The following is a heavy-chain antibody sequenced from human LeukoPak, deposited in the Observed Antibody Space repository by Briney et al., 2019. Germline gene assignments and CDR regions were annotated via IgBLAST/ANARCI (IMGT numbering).Heavy chain of an antibody. CDR1: GYTFISYD. V-gene: IGHV1-8*01. CDR3: AGGQGDILTGYPLPRPRNMDV. CDR2: MNPNTGNT. D-gene: IGHD3-9*01. Sequence: GASVNVSCTASGYTFISYDINWVRQAPGQGLEWMGWMNPNTGNTAFPQKFQGRVTMTRDTSISTAYMELSSLRSEDTAVYYCAGGQGDILTGYPLPRPRNMDVWGKGTTVTVSS. J-gene: IGHJ6*03.